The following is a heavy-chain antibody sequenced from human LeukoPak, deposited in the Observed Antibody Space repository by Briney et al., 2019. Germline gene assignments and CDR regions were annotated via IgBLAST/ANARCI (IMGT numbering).Heavy chain of an antibody. CDR1: GGSISSYY. D-gene: IGHD4-23*01. CDR3: ARGTVDYGGNSYFDIDY. Sequence: PSETLSLTCTVSGGSISSYYWSWIRQPPGKGLEWIGEINHSGSTNYNPSLKSRVTISVDTSKNQFSLKLSSVTAADTAVYYCARGTVDYGGNSYFDIDYWGQGTLVTVSS. V-gene: IGHV4-34*01. CDR2: INHSGST. J-gene: IGHJ4*02.